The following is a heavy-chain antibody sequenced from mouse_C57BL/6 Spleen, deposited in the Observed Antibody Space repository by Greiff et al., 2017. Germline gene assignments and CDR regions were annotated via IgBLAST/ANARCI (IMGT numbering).Heavy chain of an antibody. CDR2: ISSGSSTI. V-gene: IGHV5-17*01. D-gene: IGHD1-1*01. Sequence: DVHLVASGGGLVKPGGSLKLSCAASGFTFSDYGMHWVRQAPEKGLEWVAYISSGSSTIYSAATVKGRFTISRDNAKNTLFLQMTSLRSEDTAMYYCARSVVPDYWCQGTTLTVSS. CDR3: ARSVVPDY. J-gene: IGHJ2*01. CDR1: GFTFSDYG.